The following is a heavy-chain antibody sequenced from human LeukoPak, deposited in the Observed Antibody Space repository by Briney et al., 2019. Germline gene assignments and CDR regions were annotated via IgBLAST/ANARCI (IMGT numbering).Heavy chain of an antibody. V-gene: IGHV5-51*01. J-gene: IGHJ4*02. CDR3: ARIRVDTAMVMPSGYFDH. D-gene: IGHD5-18*01. Sequence: GESLKISCKGSGYSFTSYWIGWVRQMPGKGLEWMGIIYPGDSDTRYSPSFQGQVTISADKSISTAYLQWSSLKASDTAMYYCARIRVDTAMVMPSGYFDHWGQGTLVTVSS. CDR1: GYSFTSYW. CDR2: IYPGDSDT.